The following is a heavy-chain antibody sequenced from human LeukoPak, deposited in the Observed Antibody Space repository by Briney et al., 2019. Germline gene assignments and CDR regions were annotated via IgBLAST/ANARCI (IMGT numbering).Heavy chain of an antibody. D-gene: IGHD3-3*01. Sequence: PGGSLRLSCAASGFTFSSYAMHWVRQAPGKGLEWVAVISYDGSNKYYADSVKGRFTISRDNSKNTLYLQMNSLRAEDTAVYYCARVGGSTMSGAVDVWGQGTTVTVSS. J-gene: IGHJ6*02. CDR1: GFTFSSYA. CDR3: ARVGGSTMSGAVDV. V-gene: IGHV3-30-3*01. CDR2: ISYDGSNK.